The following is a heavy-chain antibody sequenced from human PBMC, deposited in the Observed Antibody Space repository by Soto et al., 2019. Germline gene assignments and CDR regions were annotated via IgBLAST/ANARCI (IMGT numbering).Heavy chain of an antibody. Sequence: EVQLLESGGGLVQPGGSLRLSCAASGFTFSSFAMNWVRQAPGKGLEWVSTISGSGSSTYYADSVKGRFTISRDNSKNTLYLQLNGLRAEDTAVFYCVKDTVAHSNYAFDMWGQGTMVTVSS. V-gene: IGHV3-23*01. D-gene: IGHD4-4*01. CDR3: VKDTVAHSNYAFDM. CDR1: GFTFSSFA. CDR2: ISGSGSST. J-gene: IGHJ3*02.